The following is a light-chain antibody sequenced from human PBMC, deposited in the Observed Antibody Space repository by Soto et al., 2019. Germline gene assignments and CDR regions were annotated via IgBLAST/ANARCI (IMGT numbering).Light chain of an antibody. V-gene: IGLV1-40*01. J-gene: IGLJ3*02. CDR1: SSNIGAGYD. CDR3: QSCDSSLSGWV. Sequence: QSVLTQPPSVSGAPGQRVTISCTGSSSNIGAGYDVHWYQQLPGTAPKLLIYGNSNRPSGVPDRFSGSKSGTSASLAITGLGAEDEADYYRQSCDSSLSGWVFGGGTQLTVL. CDR2: GNS.